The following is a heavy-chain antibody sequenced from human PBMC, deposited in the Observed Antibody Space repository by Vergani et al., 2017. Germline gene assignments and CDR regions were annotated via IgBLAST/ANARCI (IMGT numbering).Heavy chain of an antibody. Sequence: QVQLVQSGAEVKKPGASVKVSCKASGYTFTGNYMHWVRQAPAQGLEWMGWINPNSGGTNYAQKFQGRVTMTRDTSISTAYMELSRLRSDDTAVYYCARDAAIFGVVILKPVYYFDYWGQGTLVTVSS. CDR1: GYTFTGNY. J-gene: IGHJ4*02. CDR3: ARDAAIFGVVILKPVYYFDY. CDR2: INPNSGGT. D-gene: IGHD3-3*01. V-gene: IGHV1-2*02.